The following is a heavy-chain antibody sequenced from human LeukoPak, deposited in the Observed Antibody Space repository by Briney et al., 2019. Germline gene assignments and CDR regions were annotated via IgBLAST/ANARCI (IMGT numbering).Heavy chain of an antibody. Sequence: GGSLRLSCAASGFTFSSYAMSWVRQAPGKGLEWVSAISGSGGSTYYADSVKGRFTISRDNSRNTLYLQMNSLRAEDTAVYYCAKSGSGYYYYFDYWGQGTLVTVSS. V-gene: IGHV3-23*01. CDR2: ISGSGGST. CDR1: GFTFSSYA. CDR3: AKSGSGYYYYFDY. J-gene: IGHJ4*02. D-gene: IGHD3-22*01.